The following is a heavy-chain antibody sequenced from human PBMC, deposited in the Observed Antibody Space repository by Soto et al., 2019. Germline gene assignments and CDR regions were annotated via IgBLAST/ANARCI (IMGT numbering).Heavy chain of an antibody. CDR3: ARDPLDGYGGNHIDY. CDR2: INPNSGGT. CDR1: GYTFTGYY. D-gene: IGHD4-17*01. Sequence: ASVKVSCKASGYTFTGYYMHWVRQAPGQGLEWMGWINPNSGGTNYAQKFQGRVTMTRDTSISTAYMELSRLRSDDTAVYYCARDPLDGYGGNHIDYWGQGTLVTVSS. J-gene: IGHJ4*02. V-gene: IGHV1-2*02.